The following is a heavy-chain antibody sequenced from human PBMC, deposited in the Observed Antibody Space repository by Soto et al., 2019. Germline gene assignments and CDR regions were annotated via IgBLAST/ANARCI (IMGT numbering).Heavy chain of an antibody. J-gene: IGHJ6*02. D-gene: IGHD3-3*01. Sequence: PGGSLRLSCAASGFTFSSYWMSWVRQAPGKGLEWVANIKQDGSEKYYVDSVKGRFTISRDNAKNSLYLQMNSLRAEDTAVYHCARRTSYWSGYSSYYYYGMDVWGQGTTVTVSS. CDR1: GFTFSSYW. V-gene: IGHV3-7*01. CDR3: ARRTSYWSGYSSYYYYGMDV. CDR2: IKQDGSEK.